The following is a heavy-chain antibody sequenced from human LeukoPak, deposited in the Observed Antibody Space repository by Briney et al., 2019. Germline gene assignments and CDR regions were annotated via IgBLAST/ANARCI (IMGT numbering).Heavy chain of an antibody. Sequence: GGSLRLSCAASGFTFSGSAMHWVRQASGKGLEWVGRIRSKANSYATAYAASVKGRFTISRDGSKNTAYLQMNSLKTEDTAVYYCTRGLPSYYDSSGYPLDAFDIWGQGTMVTVSS. J-gene: IGHJ3*02. CDR3: TRGLPSYYDSSGYPLDAFDI. CDR2: IRSKANSYAT. V-gene: IGHV3-73*01. CDR1: GFTFSGSA. D-gene: IGHD3-22*01.